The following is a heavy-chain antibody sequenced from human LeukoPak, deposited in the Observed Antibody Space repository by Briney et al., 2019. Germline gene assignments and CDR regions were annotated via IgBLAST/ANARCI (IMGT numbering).Heavy chain of an antibody. CDR3: ARGGGNPHDAFDI. CDR1: GFTFSSYS. Sequence: GGSLRLSCAASGFTFSSYSMNWVRQAPGKGLEWVSSISSSSSYIYYADSVKGRFTISRDNAKNSLYLQMNSLRAEDTAVYYCARGGGNPHDAFDIWGQGTMVTVSS. V-gene: IGHV3-21*01. J-gene: IGHJ3*02. CDR2: ISSSSSYI. D-gene: IGHD4-23*01.